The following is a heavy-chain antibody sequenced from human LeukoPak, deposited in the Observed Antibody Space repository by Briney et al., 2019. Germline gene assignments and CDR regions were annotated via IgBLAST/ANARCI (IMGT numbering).Heavy chain of an antibody. D-gene: IGHD3-10*01. CDR1: GFSLSTSGVG. CDR3: ARRRGGSGSYYFDH. CDR2: IYWDDNK. J-gene: IGHJ4*02. Sequence: SGPTLVKPPQTLTLTCSFSGFSLSTSGVGVGWVRQPPGKALEWLALIYWDDNKPYSPSLKSRLTITKDTSKNQVVLTMTNMDPVDTATYYCARRRGGSGSYYFDHWGQGILVTVSS. V-gene: IGHV2-5*02.